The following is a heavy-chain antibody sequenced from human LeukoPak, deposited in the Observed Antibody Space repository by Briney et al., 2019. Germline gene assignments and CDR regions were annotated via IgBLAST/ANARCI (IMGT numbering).Heavy chain of an antibody. J-gene: IGHJ5*02. CDR2: IYSSGSA. CDR3: ARDVRYASGWSTPES. CDR1: GGSIINHY. D-gene: IGHD6-19*01. V-gene: IGHV4-4*07. Sequence: SSETLSLTCTVSGGSIINHYWSWIRQPAGKGLEWIGRIYSSGSANYSPSLKSRVSMSIDTSNNHFSLNLTSVTAADTAFYFCARDVRYASGWSTPESWGQGTLVTVSS.